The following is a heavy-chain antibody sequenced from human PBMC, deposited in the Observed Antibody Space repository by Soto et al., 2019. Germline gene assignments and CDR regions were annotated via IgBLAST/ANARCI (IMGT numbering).Heavy chain of an antibody. CDR2: ISNSGHTI. CDR3: ARDRNYSEY. CDR1: GFTFSDYY. V-gene: IGHV3-11*01. J-gene: IGHJ4*02. Sequence: QVQLVESGGGLVKPGGSLRLSCAASGFTFSDYYMGWIRQAPGKGLEWVSYISNSGHTIYYADSVKGRFTIYRDNAKNSLYRRMNSLRVEDTAIYYCARDRNYSEYWGQGTLVTVSS. D-gene: IGHD4-4*01.